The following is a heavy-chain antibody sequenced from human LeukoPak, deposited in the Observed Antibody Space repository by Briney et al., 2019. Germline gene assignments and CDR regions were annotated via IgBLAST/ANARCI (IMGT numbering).Heavy chain of an antibody. D-gene: IGHD3-10*01. CDR3: ARSVSMVRGIHDAFDI. CDR2: ISPYNGNT. CDR1: GDTFSIYG. J-gene: IGHJ3*02. Sequence: ASVKVSCKAVGDTFSIYGISWVRLAPGQGLEWIGWISPYNGNTNYAQNLQARVTMTTDTSTSTAYMEVRSLGSDDTAVYYCARSVSMVRGIHDAFDIWGQGTMVTVSS. V-gene: IGHV1-18*01.